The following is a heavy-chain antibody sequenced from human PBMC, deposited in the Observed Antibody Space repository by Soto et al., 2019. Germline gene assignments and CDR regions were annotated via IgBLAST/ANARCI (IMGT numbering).Heavy chain of an antibody. D-gene: IGHD3-16*02. Sequence: QVQLVQSGAEVKKPGASAKVSCKASGYTFTNYAIHWVRQAPGQRLEWMGWIIPGNVDTKYSQRFQGRVTITRDTSASTVYMELSSLRSEDTAVYYCAKDVRNDYVWGTYRNLFDSWGQGTLVTVSS. V-gene: IGHV1-3*01. CDR3: AKDVRNDYVWGTYRNLFDS. CDR1: GYTFTNYA. CDR2: IIPGNVDT. J-gene: IGHJ4*02.